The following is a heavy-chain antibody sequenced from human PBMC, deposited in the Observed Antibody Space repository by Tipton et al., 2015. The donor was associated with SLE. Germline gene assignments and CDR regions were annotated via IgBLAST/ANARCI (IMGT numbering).Heavy chain of an antibody. D-gene: IGHD2-2*02. CDR1: GGSFSGYY. V-gene: IGHV4-34*01. J-gene: IGHJ3*02. CDR3: ARADTASAFDI. CDR2: INHSGST. Sequence: TLSLTCAVYGGSFSGYYWSWISQPPGKGLEWIGEINHSGSTNYNPSLKSRVTISVDTSKNQFSLKLSSVTAADTAVYYCARADTASAFDIWGQGTMVTVSS.